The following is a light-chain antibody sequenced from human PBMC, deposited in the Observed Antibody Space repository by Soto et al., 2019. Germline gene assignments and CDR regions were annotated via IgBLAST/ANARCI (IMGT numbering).Light chain of an antibody. CDR3: QQYNSYPLT. CDR2: SAS. CDR1: QSISSW. V-gene: IGKV1-5*01. Sequence: DIKMTQSPSTLSASVGDRVTITCRASQSISSWLAWYQQKPGKAPKLLIYSASSLQSGVPSRFSGSGSGTEFTLTISSLQPDDFATYYCQQYNSYPLTFGGGTKVEI. J-gene: IGKJ4*01.